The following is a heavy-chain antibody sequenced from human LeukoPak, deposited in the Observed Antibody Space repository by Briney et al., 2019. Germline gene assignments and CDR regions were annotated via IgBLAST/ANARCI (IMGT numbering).Heavy chain of an antibody. CDR1: GFTFSSYS. V-gene: IGHV3-23*01. CDR2: ISGSGGST. J-gene: IGHJ4*02. CDR3: ATPGGIAAAGIGY. D-gene: IGHD6-13*01. Sequence: GGSLRLSCAASGFTFSSYSMNWVRQAPGKGLEWVSAISGSGGSTYYADSVKGRFTISRDNSKNTLYLQMNSLRAEDTAVYYCATPGGIAAAGIGYWGQGTLVTVSS.